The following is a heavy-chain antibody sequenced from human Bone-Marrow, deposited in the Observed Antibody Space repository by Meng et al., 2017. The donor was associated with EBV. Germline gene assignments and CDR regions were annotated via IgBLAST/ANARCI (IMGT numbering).Heavy chain of an antibody. J-gene: IGHJ4*02. Sequence: QLQLVQSGAEVKKPGASVKVSCKASGYTFTGHYMHWVRQAPGQGLEWMGRIDPNSGGADYAQKFQGGVTMTRDTSISTFYMELSRLTSDDTAVYFCARASDYGNDLDYWGQGTLVTVSS. CDR1: GYTFTGHY. CDR3: ARASDYGNDLDY. V-gene: IGHV1-2*06. D-gene: IGHD4-11*01. CDR2: IDPNSGGA.